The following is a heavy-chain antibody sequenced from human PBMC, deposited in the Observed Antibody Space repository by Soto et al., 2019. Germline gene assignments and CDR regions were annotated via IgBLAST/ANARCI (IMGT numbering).Heavy chain of an antibody. CDR3: ARLGGRTYYDFWSGYPANWFDP. J-gene: IGHJ5*02. D-gene: IGHD3-3*01. CDR2: IYYSGST. Sequence: SETLSLTCTVSGGSISSYYWSWIRQPPGKGLEWIGYIYYSGSTNYNPSLKSRVTISVDTSKNRFSLKLSSVTAADTAVYYCARLGGRTYYDFWSGYPANWFDPWGQGTLVTVSS. V-gene: IGHV4-59*08. CDR1: GGSISSYY.